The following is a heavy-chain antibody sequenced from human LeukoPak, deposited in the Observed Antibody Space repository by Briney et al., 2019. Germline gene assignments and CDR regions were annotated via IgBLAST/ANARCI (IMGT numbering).Heavy chain of an antibody. CDR3: ARAVPGYFDY. Sequence: PSETLSLTCAVYGGSFSGYYWSWIRQPPGKGLEWIGGINHSGSTNYNPSLKSRVTISVDTSKNQFSLRLSSVTAADTAVYYCARAVPGYFDYWGQGTLVTVSS. CDR2: INHSGST. J-gene: IGHJ4*02. CDR1: GGSFSGYY. V-gene: IGHV4-34*01.